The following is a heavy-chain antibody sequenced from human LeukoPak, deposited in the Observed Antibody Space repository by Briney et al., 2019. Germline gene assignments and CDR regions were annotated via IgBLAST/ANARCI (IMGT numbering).Heavy chain of an antibody. CDR2: INPNSGGT. CDR1: GYTFTGYY. Sequence: ASVKVSCKASGYTFTGYYMHWVRQAPGQGLEWIGWINPNSGGTNYAQKFQGRVTMTRDTSISTAYMELSRLRSDDTAVYYCARSRLVVVPAAILYWGQGTLVTVSS. D-gene: IGHD2-2*02. V-gene: IGHV1-2*02. J-gene: IGHJ4*02. CDR3: ARSRLVVVPAAILY.